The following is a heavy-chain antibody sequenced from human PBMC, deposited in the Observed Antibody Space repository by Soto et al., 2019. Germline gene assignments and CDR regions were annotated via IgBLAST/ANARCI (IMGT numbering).Heavy chain of an antibody. D-gene: IGHD2-21*01. CDR2: ISLDGSRT. J-gene: IGHJ6*02. Sequence: EVQPGESGGGLVQPGGSLRLSCAAPGFTFGSYWMHWVRQAPGKGLVWVSHISLDGSRTTYADSVKGRFTISRGNARNALYLLMNSLRAVDTAVYYGARAPPGYSLGDPYYGMDVWGQGTTVTVSS. CDR1: GFTFGSYW. V-gene: IGHV3-74*01. CDR3: ARAPPGYSLGDPYYGMDV.